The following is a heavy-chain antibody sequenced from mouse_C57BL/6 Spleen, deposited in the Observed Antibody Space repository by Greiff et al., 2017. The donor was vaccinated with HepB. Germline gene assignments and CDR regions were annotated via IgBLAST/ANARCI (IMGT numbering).Heavy chain of an antibody. V-gene: IGHV1-52*01. CDR2: IDPSDSET. D-gene: IGHD2-3*01. CDR3: ARRDHGYYGY. J-gene: IGHJ2*01. Sequence: QVHVKQSGAELVRPGSSVKLSCKASGYTFTSYWMHWVKQRPIQGLEWIGNIDPSDSETHYNQKFKDKATLTVDKSSSTAYMQLSSLTSEDSAVYYCARRDHGYYGYWGQGTTLTVSS. CDR1: GYTFTSYW.